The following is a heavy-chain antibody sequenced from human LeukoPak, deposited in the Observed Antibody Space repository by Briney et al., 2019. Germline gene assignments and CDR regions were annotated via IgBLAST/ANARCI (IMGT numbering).Heavy chain of an antibody. Sequence: GASVKVSCTASGGTFSSYAISWVRQAPGQGLEWMGGIIPIIGTANYAQKFQGRVTITADESTSTAYMELSSLRSEDTAVYYCARDSAAAGTTADYYYYYGMDVWGQGTTVTVSS. J-gene: IGHJ6*02. CDR1: GGTFSSYA. CDR2: IIPIIGTA. V-gene: IGHV1-69*13. CDR3: ARDSAAAGTTADYYYYYGMDV. D-gene: IGHD6-13*01.